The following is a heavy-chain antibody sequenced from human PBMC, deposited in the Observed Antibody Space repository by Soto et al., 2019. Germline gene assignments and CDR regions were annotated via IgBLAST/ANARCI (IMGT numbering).Heavy chain of an antibody. J-gene: IGHJ6*02. CDR3: AIGDRDGYKSPAYYYYGMDV. V-gene: IGHV1-69*01. Sequence: QVQLVQSGAEVKKPGSSVKVSCKASGGTFSSYAISWVRQAPGQGLEWMGGIIPIFGTANYAQKFQGRVTIPADESTSTAYMELRSLRSEDTAVYYCAIGDRDGYKSPAYYYYGMDVWGPGTTVTVSS. CDR1: GGTFSSYA. CDR2: IIPIFGTA. D-gene: IGHD5-12*01.